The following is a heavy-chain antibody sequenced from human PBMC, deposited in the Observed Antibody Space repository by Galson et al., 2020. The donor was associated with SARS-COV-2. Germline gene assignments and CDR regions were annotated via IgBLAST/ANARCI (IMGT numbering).Heavy chain of an antibody. CDR3: ARDYVGDIVVVPAAMWDIYYYYGMDV. Sequence: GESLKISCAASGFTFSSYSMNWVRQAPGKGLEWVSYISSSSSTIYYADSVKGRFTISRDNAKNSLYLQINSLRAEDTAVYYCARDYVGDIVVVPAAMWDIYYYYGMDVWGQVTTVTVS. D-gene: IGHD2-2*01. V-gene: IGHV3-48*01. J-gene: IGHJ6*02. CDR2: ISSSSSTI. CDR1: GFTFSSYS.